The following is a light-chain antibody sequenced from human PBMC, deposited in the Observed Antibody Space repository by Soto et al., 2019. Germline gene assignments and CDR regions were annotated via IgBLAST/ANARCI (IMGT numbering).Light chain of an antibody. V-gene: IGKV3-20*01. CDR3: QQLNSYTRT. J-gene: IGKJ5*01. Sequence: EIVFTQASGTLSLSLRERAKLSLRASQSVSNNYLAWYQKKPGQDPRMVIYGASSRATGIPDRFSGIGSGTDFNLTLRRLQTEDCATYDGQQLNSYTRTFCPVTRREIK. CDR2: GAS. CDR1: QSVSNNY.